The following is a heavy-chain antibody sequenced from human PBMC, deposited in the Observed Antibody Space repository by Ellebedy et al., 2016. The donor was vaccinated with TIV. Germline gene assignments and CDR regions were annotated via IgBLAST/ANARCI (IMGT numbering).Heavy chain of an antibody. CDR1: GFTFSAYV. CDR2: ISGTGERT. Sequence: GESLKISXAASGFTFSAYVMSWVRQDPGTGLEWVSGISGTGERTYYADSVKGRFTISRDNSNSTLYLQMSSLRAEDTAIYYCAKPARTDATDFWGQGTLVTVSS. J-gene: IGHJ4*02. CDR3: AKPARTDATDF. D-gene: IGHD4-17*01. V-gene: IGHV3-23*01.